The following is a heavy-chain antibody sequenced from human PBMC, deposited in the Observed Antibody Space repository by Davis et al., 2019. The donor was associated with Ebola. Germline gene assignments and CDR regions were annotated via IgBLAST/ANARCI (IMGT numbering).Heavy chain of an antibody. CDR3: ARDPGQAYDILTGYYDY. J-gene: IGHJ4*02. CDR1: GYTFTGYY. D-gene: IGHD3-9*01. CDR2: INPNSGGT. Sequence: ASVKVSCKASGYTFTGYYMHWVRQAPGQGLGWMGWINPNSGGTNYAQKFQGRVTMTRDTSISTAYMELSRLRSDDTAVYYCARDPGQAYDILTGYYDYWGQGTLVTVSS. V-gene: IGHV1-2*02.